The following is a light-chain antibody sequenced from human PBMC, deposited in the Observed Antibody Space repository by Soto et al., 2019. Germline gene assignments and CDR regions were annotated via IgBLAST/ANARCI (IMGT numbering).Light chain of an antibody. CDR3: SSYTSTTKV. V-gene: IGLV2-14*01. Sequence: QSALTQPASVSGSPGQSITISCTGTGSDVGGYKYVSWYQQHPGKAPKLMIYEVSNRPSGVSNRFSGSKSGNTASLTISGLQAEDEADYYCSSYTSTTKVFGGGTKVTVL. CDR1: GSDVGGYKY. CDR2: EVS. J-gene: IGLJ2*01.